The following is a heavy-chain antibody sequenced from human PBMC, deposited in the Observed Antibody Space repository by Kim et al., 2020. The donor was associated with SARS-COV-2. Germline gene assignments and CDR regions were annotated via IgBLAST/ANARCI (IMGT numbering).Heavy chain of an antibody. V-gene: IGHV5-10-1*01. CDR1: GYSFTSYW. D-gene: IGHD3-3*01. Sequence: GESLKISCKGSGYSFTSYWISWVRQMPGKGLEWMGRIDPSDSYTNYSPSFQGHVTISADKSISTAYLQWSSLKASDTAMYYCARTYYDFWSGYFFDPWGQGTLVTVSP. CDR3: ARTYYDFWSGYFFDP. J-gene: IGHJ5*02. CDR2: IDPSDSYT.